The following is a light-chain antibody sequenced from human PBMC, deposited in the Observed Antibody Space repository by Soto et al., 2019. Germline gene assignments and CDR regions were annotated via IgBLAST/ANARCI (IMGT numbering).Light chain of an antibody. CDR3: QHYGSSPWT. CDR1: QSVGSNF. CDR2: GAS. J-gene: IGKJ1*01. V-gene: IGKV3-20*01. Sequence: EIVLTQSPGTLSFSPGERATLSCRASQSVGSNFLAWYQQKPSQAPRLLIYGASSRATGIPDRFSGSGSGTDFTLTISRLEPEDFAIYYCQHYGSSPWTFGQGTEVEIK.